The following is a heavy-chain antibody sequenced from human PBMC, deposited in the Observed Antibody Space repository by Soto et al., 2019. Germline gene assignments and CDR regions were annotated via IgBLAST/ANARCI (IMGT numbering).Heavy chain of an antibody. V-gene: IGHV3-64*01. CDR1: GFTFSSYA. CDR3: AREYSGYDLSAFDI. Sequence: GGPLRLSCAASGFTFSSYAMHWVRQAPGKGLEYVSAISSNGGSTYYANSVKGRFTISRDNSKNTLYLQMGSLRAEDMAVYYCAREYSGYDLSAFDIWGQGTMVTVSS. D-gene: IGHD5-12*01. J-gene: IGHJ3*02. CDR2: ISSNGGST.